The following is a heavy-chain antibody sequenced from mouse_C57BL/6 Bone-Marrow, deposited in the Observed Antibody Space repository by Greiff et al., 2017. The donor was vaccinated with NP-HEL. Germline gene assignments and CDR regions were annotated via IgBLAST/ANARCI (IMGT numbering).Heavy chain of an antibody. CDR1: GYTFTSYW. V-gene: IGHV1-72*01. CDR2: IDPNSGGT. J-gene: IGHJ4*01. Sequence: VQLQQSGAELVKPGASVKLSCKASGYTFTSYWMHWVKQRPGRGLEWIGRIDPNSGGTKYNEKFKSKATLTVDKPSSTAYMQLSSLTSEDTAVYYCARFTVVAKDYAMDYWGQGTSVTVSS. D-gene: IGHD1-1*01. CDR3: ARFTVVAKDYAMDY.